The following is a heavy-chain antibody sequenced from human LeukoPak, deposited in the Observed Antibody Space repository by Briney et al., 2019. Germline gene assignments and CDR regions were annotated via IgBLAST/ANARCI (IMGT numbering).Heavy chain of an antibody. Sequence: GGSLRLSCAASGSNFDDYGMAWVRQGPGKGLEWVSGINWNGGSTGYADSVKGRFTISRDNAKNSLYLQMNSLRAEDTALYYCARARASDYYFDYWGQGTLVTVSS. CDR3: ARARASDYYFDY. CDR1: GSNFDDYG. CDR2: INWNGGST. D-gene: IGHD2-21*02. J-gene: IGHJ4*02. V-gene: IGHV3-20*04.